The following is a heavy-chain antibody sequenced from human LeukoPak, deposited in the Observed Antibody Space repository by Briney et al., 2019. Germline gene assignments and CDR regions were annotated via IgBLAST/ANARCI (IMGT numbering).Heavy chain of an antibody. CDR2: IKQDGSEK. J-gene: IGHJ4*02. CDR3: ARLYSGSYLDY. V-gene: IGHV3-7*01. Sequence: GGSLRLSCAASGFTFSSYWMSWVRQAAGKGLEWVANIKQDGSEKYYVDSVKGRFTISRDNAKNSLYLQMNSLRAEDTAVYYCARLYSGSYLDYWGQGTLVTVSS. CDR1: GFTFSSYW. D-gene: IGHD1-26*01.